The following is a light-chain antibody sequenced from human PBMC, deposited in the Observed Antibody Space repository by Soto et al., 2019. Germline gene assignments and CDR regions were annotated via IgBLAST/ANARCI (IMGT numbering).Light chain of an antibody. Sequence: QSALTQPASVSASPGQSITLSCTGSSSDVGTYNLVSWYQQHPGKAPKLMIYEVSKRPSGISNRFSGSKSGNTASLTISGLQAEDEADYYCCSYAGSSAFYVFGSGTKVTVL. CDR3: CSYAGSSAFYV. J-gene: IGLJ1*01. CDR1: SSDVGTYNL. CDR2: EVS. V-gene: IGLV2-23*02.